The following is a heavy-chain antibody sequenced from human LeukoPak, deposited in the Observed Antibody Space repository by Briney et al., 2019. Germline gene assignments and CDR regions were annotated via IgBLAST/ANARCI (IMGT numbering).Heavy chain of an antibody. CDR2: ISGSGGST. Sequence: GGSLRLSCAASGFTFASYAMTWVRQAPGKGLEWFSAISGSGGSTYFADSVKGRFTISRDNYKNPLYLQMNSLRAEATAVYYCARDSGIYDSSVYYGLSHYGMDVWGQGTTVTVSS. D-gene: IGHD3-22*01. J-gene: IGHJ6*02. CDR3: ARDSGIYDSSVYYGLSHYGMDV. V-gene: IGHV3-23*01. CDR1: GFTFASYA.